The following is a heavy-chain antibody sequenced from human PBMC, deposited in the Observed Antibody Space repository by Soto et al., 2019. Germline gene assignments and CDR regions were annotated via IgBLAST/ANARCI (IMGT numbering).Heavy chain of an antibody. CDR2: IIPIVGTA. CDR1: GGTFSSYA. J-gene: IGHJ5*02. Sequence: SVKVSCKASGGTFSSYAISWVRQAPGQGLEWMGGIIPIVGTANYAQKFQGRVTITADESTSTAYMELSSLRSEDTAVYYCARDLDLGPISWGQGTLVTVSS. CDR3: ARDLDLGPIS. D-gene: IGHD2-21*01. V-gene: IGHV1-69*13.